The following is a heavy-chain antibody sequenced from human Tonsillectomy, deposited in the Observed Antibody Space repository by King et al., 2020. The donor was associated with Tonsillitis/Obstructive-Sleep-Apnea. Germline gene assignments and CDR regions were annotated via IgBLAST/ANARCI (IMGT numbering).Heavy chain of an antibody. V-gene: IGHV3-48*02. Sequence: VQLVESGGGLVQPGGSLRLSCAASGFTFSSYSMNWVRQAPGKGLEWVSYISSSSSTIYYADSVKGRFTISRDNAKNSLYLQMNSLRDEDTAVYYCAREIIISGLDGIADYWGQGTLVTV. CDR3: AREIIISGLDGIADY. D-gene: IGHD6-19*01. J-gene: IGHJ4*02. CDR1: GFTFSSYS. CDR2: ISSSSSTI.